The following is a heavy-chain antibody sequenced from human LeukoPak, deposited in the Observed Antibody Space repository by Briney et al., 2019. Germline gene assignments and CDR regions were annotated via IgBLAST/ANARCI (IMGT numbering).Heavy chain of an antibody. V-gene: IGHV3-9*01. CDR1: GFTFDDYA. CDR2: ISWNSGSI. Sequence: PGGSLRLSCAASGFTFDDYAMHWVRQAPGKGLEWVSGISWNSGSIGYADSVKSRFTISRDNAKNSLYLQMNSLRAEDTALYYCAKGYYYDSSGYYDAFDIWGQGTMVTVSS. D-gene: IGHD3-22*01. CDR3: AKGYYYDSSGYYDAFDI. J-gene: IGHJ3*02.